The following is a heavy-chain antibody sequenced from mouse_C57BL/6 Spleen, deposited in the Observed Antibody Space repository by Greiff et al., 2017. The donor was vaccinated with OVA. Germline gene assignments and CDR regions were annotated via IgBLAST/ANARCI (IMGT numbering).Heavy chain of an antibody. CDR3: ARAGDPDY. Sequence: VQLQESGAELVRPGASVKLSCKASGYTFTDYYINWVKLRPGQGLEWIARIYPGSGNTYYNEKFKGKATLTAEKSSSTAYMQLSSLTSEDSAVYFCARAGDPDYWGQGTTLTVSS. J-gene: IGHJ2*01. CDR2: IYPGSGNT. V-gene: IGHV1-76*01. CDR1: GYTFTDYY.